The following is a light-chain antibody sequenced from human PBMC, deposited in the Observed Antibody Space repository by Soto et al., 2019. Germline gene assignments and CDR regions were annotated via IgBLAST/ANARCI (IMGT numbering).Light chain of an antibody. CDR3: QQYGDTAWT. V-gene: IGKV3-20*01. CDR1: QSVRSSY. Sequence: EIVLTQSPGTLSLSPGERATLSCRASQSVRSSYLAWYQQKPGQAPRFLMYAASSRATGIPDKFSGSGSGTDFTLTISRLEPEYFAVYYCQQYGDTAWTFGQGTKVEIK. CDR2: AAS. J-gene: IGKJ1*01.